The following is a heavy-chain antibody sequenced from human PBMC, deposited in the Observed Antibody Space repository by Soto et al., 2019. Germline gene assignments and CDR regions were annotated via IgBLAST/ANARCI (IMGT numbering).Heavy chain of an antibody. Sequence: SETLSLTCTVSGGSISNYYWSWIRQPPGKGLEWIAYIYYTGSTYYNPSLMSRLTISVDTSKNQFSLKLTSVTAAETAVYYCVRTARQGAVAPHWFDRWGQGTQVTVSS. V-gene: IGHV4-59*08. CDR2: IYYTGST. D-gene: IGHD2-21*02. CDR3: VRTARQGAVAPHWFDR. CDR1: GGSISNYY. J-gene: IGHJ5*02.